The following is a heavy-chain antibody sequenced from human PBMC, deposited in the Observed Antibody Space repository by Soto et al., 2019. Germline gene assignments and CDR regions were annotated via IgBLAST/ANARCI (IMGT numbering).Heavy chain of an antibody. CDR3: ARHVRSIVATDWYFDL. CDR2: IYYSGST. J-gene: IGHJ2*01. V-gene: IGHV4-39*01. D-gene: IGHD5-12*01. CDR1: GGSISSSSYY. Sequence: QLQLQESGPGLVKPSETLSLTCTVSGGSISSSSYYWGWIRQPPGKGLEWIGSIYYSGSTYYNPSVKSRVTISVDTSKNPFSLKLSSVTAADTAVYYCARHVRSIVATDWYFDLWGRGTLVTVSS.